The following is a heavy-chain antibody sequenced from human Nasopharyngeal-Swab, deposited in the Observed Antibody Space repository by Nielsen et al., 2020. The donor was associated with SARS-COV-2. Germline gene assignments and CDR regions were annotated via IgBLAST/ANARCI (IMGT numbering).Heavy chain of an antibody. Sequence: GSLRLSSAVYGGSFSGYYWSWIRQPPGKGLEWIGEINHSGSTNYNPSLKSRVTISVDTSKNQFSLKLSSVTAADTAVYYCARVATVVGNDYWGQGTLVTVSS. CDR2: INHSGST. D-gene: IGHD4-23*01. J-gene: IGHJ4*02. CDR1: GGSFSGYY. CDR3: ARVATVVGNDY. V-gene: IGHV4-34*01.